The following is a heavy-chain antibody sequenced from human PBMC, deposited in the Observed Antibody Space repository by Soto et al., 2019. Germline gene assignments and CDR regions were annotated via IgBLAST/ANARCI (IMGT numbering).Heavy chain of an antibody. Sequence: SETLSLTCAVYGGSFSGYYWSWIRQPPGKGLEWIGEINHSGSTNYNPSLKSRVTISVDTSKNQFSLKLGSVTAADTAVYYCARAAKYYDILTGYYIPYYGMDVWGQGTTVTVSS. J-gene: IGHJ6*02. V-gene: IGHV4-34*01. CDR1: GGSFSGYY. CDR3: ARAAKYYDILTGYYIPYYGMDV. CDR2: INHSGST. D-gene: IGHD3-9*01.